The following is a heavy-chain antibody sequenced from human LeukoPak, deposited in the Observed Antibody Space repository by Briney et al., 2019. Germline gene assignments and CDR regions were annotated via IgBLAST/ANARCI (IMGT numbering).Heavy chain of an antibody. D-gene: IGHD2-8*02. CDR3: ARDGPPTGAGHFDY. J-gene: IGHJ4*02. CDR1: GFTVRTYS. Sequence: GGSLRDSSAASGFTVRTYSMGWVRQAPGKGLEWVSYIGRTAIYADSVRGRFTISRDNAENSLYLQMNSLRAEDTAVYYCARDGPPTGAGHFDYWGQGTPVTVSS. V-gene: IGHV3-48*01. CDR2: IGRTAI.